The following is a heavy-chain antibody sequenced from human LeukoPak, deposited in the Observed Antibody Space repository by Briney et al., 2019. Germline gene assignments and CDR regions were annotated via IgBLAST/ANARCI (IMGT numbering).Heavy chain of an antibody. CDR3: ARLDSGDHGNIPH. D-gene: IGHD1-26*01. V-gene: IGHV4-59*08. CDR2: IYHTGTT. Sequence: SETLSLTCTVSGDSLSPYYWTWIRQPPGKGLEWIGYIYHTGTTRYNPSLNSRVTISVETSKNQFSLRLNSVTAADTAIYYCARLDSGDHGNIPHWGQGTLVTVSS. J-gene: IGHJ1*01. CDR1: GDSLSPYY.